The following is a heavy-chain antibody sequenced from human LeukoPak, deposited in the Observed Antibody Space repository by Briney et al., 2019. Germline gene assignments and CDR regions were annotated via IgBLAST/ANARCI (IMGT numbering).Heavy chain of an antibody. J-gene: IGHJ4*02. CDR3: ANTLLDGPIQYMVRGPYYFDY. CDR2: IYSGGST. Sequence: PGGSLRLSCAASGFTVSSNYMSWVRQAPGKGLEWVSVIYSGGSTYYADSVKGRFTISRDNSKNTLYLQMNSLRAEDTAVYYCANTLLDGPIQYMVRGPYYFDYWGQGTLVTVSS. D-gene: IGHD3-10*01. CDR1: GFTVSSNY. V-gene: IGHV3-66*01.